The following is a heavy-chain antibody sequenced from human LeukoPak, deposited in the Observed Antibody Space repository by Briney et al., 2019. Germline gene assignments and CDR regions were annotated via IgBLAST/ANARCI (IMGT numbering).Heavy chain of an antibody. D-gene: IGHD3-10*01. Sequence: SETLSLTCTVSGVSISSYYWSWIRQPPGKGLEWIGYIYDSGSTNYNPSLKSRVTISVDTSKNQFSLKLSSVTAADTAVCYCASSSGIRHLGYWGQGTLVTVSS. V-gene: IGHV4-59*01. CDR1: GVSISSYY. CDR2: IYDSGST. CDR3: ASSSGIRHLGY. J-gene: IGHJ4*02.